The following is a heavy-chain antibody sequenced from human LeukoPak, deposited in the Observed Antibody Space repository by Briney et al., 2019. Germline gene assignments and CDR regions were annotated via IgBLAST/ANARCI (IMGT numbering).Heavy chain of an antibody. CDR2: ISSDGSST. D-gene: IGHD2-2*01. J-gene: IGHJ6*02. CDR3: ARDVPLRYYYGMDV. V-gene: IGHV3-74*01. Sequence: QPGGSLRLSCAASGFTFSSYWMHWVRQAPGKGLVWVSRISSDGSSTSYADSVKGRFTISRDNAKNTLYLQMNSLRAEDTAVYYCARDVPLRYYYGMDVWGQRTAVTVSS. CDR1: GFTFSSYW.